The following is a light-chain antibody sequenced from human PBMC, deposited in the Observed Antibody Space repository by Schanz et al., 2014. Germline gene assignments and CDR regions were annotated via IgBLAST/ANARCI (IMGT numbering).Light chain of an antibody. CDR1: SSDIGGY. V-gene: IGLV2-8*01. J-gene: IGLJ2*01. CDR3: ISYTREPVL. Sequence: QSALTQPPSASGSPGQSVTISCTGTSSDIGGYVSWYQHHPGKAPKLLISEMHRPPSGVPDRFSGSRPVNTASLTVSDLQAEDEADYYCISYTREPVLFGGGTKLPVL. CDR2: EMH.